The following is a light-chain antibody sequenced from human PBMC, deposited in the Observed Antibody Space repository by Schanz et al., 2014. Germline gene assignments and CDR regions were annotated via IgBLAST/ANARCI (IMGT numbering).Light chain of an antibody. J-gene: IGLJ7*01. CDR2: DVS. Sequence: QSALTQPASVSGSPGQSITISCTGTSSDIGSYNIVSWYQLYPGKGPKMMIYDVSNRPSGVSNRFSGSKSGNTASLTISGLQAEDEADYYCSSYTTTTWRVFGGGTQLTVL. V-gene: IGLV2-14*02. CDR1: SSDIGSYNI. CDR3: SSYTTTTWRV.